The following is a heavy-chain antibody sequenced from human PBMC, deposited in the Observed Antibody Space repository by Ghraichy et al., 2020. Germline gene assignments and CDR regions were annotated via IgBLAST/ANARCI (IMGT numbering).Heavy chain of an antibody. CDR3: ARGVYANYPDF. CDR2: IYHSGST. Sequence: SETLSLTCTVSGGSISSYYWSWIRQPPGKGLEWIAYIYHSGSTNYNPSLKSRVVISVDTSRNQFSLRLSSVTAADTAVYYCARGVYANYPDFWGQGTLVTVSS. V-gene: IGHV4-59*13. J-gene: IGHJ4*02. CDR1: GGSISSYY. D-gene: IGHD5/OR15-5a*01.